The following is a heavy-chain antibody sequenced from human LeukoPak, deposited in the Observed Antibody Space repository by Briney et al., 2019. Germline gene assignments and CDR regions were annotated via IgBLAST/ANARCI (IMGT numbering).Heavy chain of an antibody. CDR1: GFAFANYA. D-gene: IGHD3-22*01. V-gene: IGHV3-23*01. J-gene: IGHJ4*02. CDR3: ARGDYSDASDYFPLFDN. Sequence: GGSLRLSCAASGFAFANYAMAWVRQAPGKWLNWVTGITGNGGTTYYAGSVKGRFTISRDNSKNTLYLQMNSLRVEDTAVYYCARGDYSDASDYFPLFDNWGQGTLVTVSS. CDR2: ITGNGGTT.